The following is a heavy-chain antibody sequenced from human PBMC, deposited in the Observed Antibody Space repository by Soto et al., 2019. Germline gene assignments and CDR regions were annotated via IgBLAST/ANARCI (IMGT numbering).Heavy chain of an antibody. Sequence: LRLSCAASGFTFSDYYMSWIRQAPGKGLEWVSYISSSGSTIYYADSVKGRFTISRDNAKNSLYLQMNSLRAEDTAVYYCARDRGGCSSTSCYRNWFDPWGQGTLVTVSS. J-gene: IGHJ5*02. CDR1: GFTFSDYY. V-gene: IGHV3-11*01. D-gene: IGHD2-2*01. CDR3: ARDRGGCSSTSCYRNWFDP. CDR2: ISSSGSTI.